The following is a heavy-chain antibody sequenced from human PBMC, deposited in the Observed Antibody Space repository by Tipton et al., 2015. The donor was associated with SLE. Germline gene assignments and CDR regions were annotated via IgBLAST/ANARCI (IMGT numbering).Heavy chain of an antibody. Sequence: TLSLTCAVYGGSFSGYYWSWIRQPPGKGLEWIGEINHSGSTNYNPSLKSRVTISVDTAKNQFSLKLSSVTAADTAVYYCARDRDYDSSGYFHCFDYWGQGTLVTVSS. D-gene: IGHD3-22*01. J-gene: IGHJ4*02. V-gene: IGHV4-34*01. CDR2: INHSGST. CDR1: GGSFSGYY. CDR3: ARDRDYDSSGYFHCFDY.